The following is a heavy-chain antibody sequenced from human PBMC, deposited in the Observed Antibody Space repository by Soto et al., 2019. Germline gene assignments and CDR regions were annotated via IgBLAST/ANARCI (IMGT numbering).Heavy chain of an antibody. CDR1: GYTFTSYG. Sequence: QVQLVQSGAEVKKPGASVKVSCKASGYTFTSYGISWVRQAPGQGLEWMGWISAYNGNTNYAQKLQGRATLTTDTSTSTAYMELRSLRSDDTAVYYCARDREGIAARQHYYYGMDVWGQGTTVTVSS. CDR2: ISAYNGNT. D-gene: IGHD6-6*01. V-gene: IGHV1-18*01. CDR3: ARDREGIAARQHYYYGMDV. J-gene: IGHJ6*02.